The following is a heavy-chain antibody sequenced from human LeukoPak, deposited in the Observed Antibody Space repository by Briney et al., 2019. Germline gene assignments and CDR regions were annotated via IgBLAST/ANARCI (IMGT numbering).Heavy chain of an antibody. Sequence: GESLKISCKGSGYSFTSYWIGWVRQMPGKGLEWMGVIYPGDSDTTYSPSFQGQVTMSADKSIDTAYLQWSSLKASDTAIYYCARDYGDFKGGLYYDYWGQGTLVTVSS. CDR3: ARDYGDFKGGLYYDY. CDR2: IYPGDSDT. CDR1: GYSFTSYW. J-gene: IGHJ4*02. V-gene: IGHV5-51*01. D-gene: IGHD4-17*01.